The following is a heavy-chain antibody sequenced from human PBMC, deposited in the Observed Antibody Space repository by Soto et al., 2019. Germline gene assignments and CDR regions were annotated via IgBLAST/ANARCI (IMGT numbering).Heavy chain of an antibody. Sequence: GGSLRLSCAASGFTFSSYWMSWVRQAPGKGLEWVANIKQDGSEKYYVDSVKGRFTISRDNAKNSLYLQMNSLRAEDTAVYYCARHSMKLVGAKDGFDYWGQGTLVTVSS. J-gene: IGHJ4*02. CDR2: IKQDGSEK. CDR3: ARHSMKLVGAKDGFDY. D-gene: IGHD1-26*01. V-gene: IGHV3-7*05. CDR1: GFTFSSYW.